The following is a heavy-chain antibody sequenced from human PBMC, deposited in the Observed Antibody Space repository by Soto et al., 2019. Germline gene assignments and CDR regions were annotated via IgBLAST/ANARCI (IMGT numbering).Heavy chain of an antibody. CDR1: GFTFRSYI. CDR2: ISSSGSYI. V-gene: IGHV3-21*01. D-gene: IGHD1-1*01. CDR3: ARDVGDAYNPTLVY. Sequence: GGPLRLSCTGSGFTFRSYIIHWVRQSPGKGLEWVSTISSSGSYIYQPDSLKGRFTISRDNAKDTVHLQVNSLRVEDTAMYYCARDVGDAYNPTLVYWGQGTQVTVSS. J-gene: IGHJ4*02.